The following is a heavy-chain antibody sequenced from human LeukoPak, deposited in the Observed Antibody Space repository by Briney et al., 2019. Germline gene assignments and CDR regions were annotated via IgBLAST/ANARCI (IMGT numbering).Heavy chain of an antibody. D-gene: IGHD2-21*02. CDR1: GYTFGIYG. J-gene: IGHJ5*02. CDR3: ARDYCTRGGDCYKEDLFDP. CDR2: ISPYDGDT. V-gene: IGHV1-18*01. Sequence: ASVKVSCKASGYTFGIYGISWVRQAPGQGLEWKAWISPYDGDTNYAQKFEGRVTMTTETSTNTAYMELRSLRSDDTAIYYCARDYCTRGGDCYKEDLFDPWGQGTLVTVSA.